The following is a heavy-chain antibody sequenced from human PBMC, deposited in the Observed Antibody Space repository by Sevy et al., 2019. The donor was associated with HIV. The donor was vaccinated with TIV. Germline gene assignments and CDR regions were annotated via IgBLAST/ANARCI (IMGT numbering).Heavy chain of an antibody. CDR3: VRGNNLGELGYWFDP. CDR1: GFTFSSYD. CDR2: IGIAGDT. V-gene: IGHV3-13*01. Sequence: GGSLRLSCAASGFTFSSYDMHWVRQVTGQGLEWVSGIGIAGDTYYPGSVKGPFTISRENARNSLDLQMNSLRAGDTAVYYCVRGNNLGELGYWFDPWGQGTLVTVSS. J-gene: IGHJ5*02. D-gene: IGHD3-10*01.